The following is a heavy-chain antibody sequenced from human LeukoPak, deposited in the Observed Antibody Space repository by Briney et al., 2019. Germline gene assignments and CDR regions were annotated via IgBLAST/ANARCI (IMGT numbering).Heavy chain of an antibody. CDR1: GYTFTGYY. D-gene: IGHD3-3*01. CDR3: ARSPFPYYDFWSGYPGVGWFDP. V-gene: IGHV1-2*02. CDR2: INPNSGGT. Sequence: ASVKVSFKASGYTFTGYYMHWVRQAPGQGLEWMGWINPNSGGTNYAQKFQGRVTMTRDTSISTAYMELSRLRSDDTAVYYCARSPFPYYDFWSGYPGVGWFDPWGQGTLVTVSS. J-gene: IGHJ5*02.